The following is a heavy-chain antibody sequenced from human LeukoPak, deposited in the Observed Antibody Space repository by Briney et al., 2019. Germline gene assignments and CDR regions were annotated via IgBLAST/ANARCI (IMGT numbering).Heavy chain of an antibody. Sequence: PGRSLRLSCAASGFTFSSYSMNWVRQAPGKGLEWVSSISSSSSYIYYADSVKGRFTISRDNAKNSLYLQMNSLRAEDTAVYYCARAKMVRGVIKYGMDVWGQGTTVTVSS. J-gene: IGHJ6*02. V-gene: IGHV3-21*01. D-gene: IGHD3-10*01. CDR3: ARAKMVRGVIKYGMDV. CDR1: GFTFSSYS. CDR2: ISSSSSYI.